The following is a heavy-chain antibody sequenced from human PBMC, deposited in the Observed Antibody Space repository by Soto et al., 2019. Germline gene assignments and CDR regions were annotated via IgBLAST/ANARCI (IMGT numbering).Heavy chain of an antibody. J-gene: IGHJ5*02. Sequence: QVQLVQSGAEVKKPGASVKVACKASGYTFTSYAMHWVRQAPGQRLEWMGWINAGNGNTKYSQKFQGRVTITRDTTASTAYMELSSLRSEDTAVYYCARALYPRSNCCDPWCQGTLVTVSS. V-gene: IGHV1-3*01. CDR3: ARALYPRSNCCDP. D-gene: IGHD2-2*02. CDR1: GYTFTSYA. CDR2: INAGNGNT.